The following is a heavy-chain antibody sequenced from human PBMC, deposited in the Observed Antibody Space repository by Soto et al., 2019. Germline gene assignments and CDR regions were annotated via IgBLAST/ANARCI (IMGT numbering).Heavy chain of an antibody. CDR3: AKDEGGVVVPAAMFPDY. J-gene: IGHJ4*02. V-gene: IGHV3-30*18. Sequence: QVQLVESGGGVVQPGRSLRLSCAASGFTFSSYGMHWLRQAPGKGLEWVAVISYDGSNKYYADSVKGRFTIYRDNSKKTRYLQMSSLRAEDTAVYYCAKDEGGVVVPAAMFPDYWGQAPLVTVSS. CDR1: GFTFSSYG. D-gene: IGHD2-2*01. CDR2: ISYDGSNK.